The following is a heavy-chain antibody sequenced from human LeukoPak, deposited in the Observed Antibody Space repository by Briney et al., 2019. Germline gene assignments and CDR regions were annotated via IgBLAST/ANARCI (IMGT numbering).Heavy chain of an antibody. J-gene: IGHJ6*03. CDR1: GYTFTSYG. CDR2: ISAYNGNT. Sequence: ASVKVSCKASGYTFTSYGISWVRQAPGQGLEWMGWISAYNGNTNYAQKLQGRVTMTTDTSTSTAYMELRSLRSDDTAVYYCAREGYYYDSSGYFRYYYYYMDVWGKGTTVTVSS. CDR3: AREGYYYDSSGYFRYYYYYMDV. D-gene: IGHD3-22*01. V-gene: IGHV1-18*01.